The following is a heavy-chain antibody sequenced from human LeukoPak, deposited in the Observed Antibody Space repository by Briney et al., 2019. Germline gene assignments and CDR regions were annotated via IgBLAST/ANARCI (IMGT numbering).Heavy chain of an antibody. CDR3: ARDTDRYYDRSGYGY. D-gene: IGHD3-22*01. J-gene: IGHJ4*02. CDR2: ISSSSSDI. V-gene: IGHV3-21*01. CDR1: GFTFSSYS. Sequence: GGSLRLSCAASGFTFSSYSMNWVRQAPGKGLEWVSSISSSSSDIYYADSVKGRFTISRDNAKNSLYLQMNSLRAEDTAVYYCARDTDRYYDRSGYGYWGQGTRVTVSS.